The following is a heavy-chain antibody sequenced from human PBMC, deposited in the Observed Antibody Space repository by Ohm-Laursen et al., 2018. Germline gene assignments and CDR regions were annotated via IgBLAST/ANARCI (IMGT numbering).Heavy chain of an antibody. J-gene: IGHJ1*01. Sequence: SLRLSCSASGFTFDDYAMHWVRQAPGKGLEWVSGISWNSGSIGYADPVKGRFTISRDNSKNTLYLQMNSLRAEDTAVYYCAKTVVVMGYFQHWGQGTLVTVSS. V-gene: IGHV3-9*01. CDR3: AKTVVVMGYFQH. CDR2: ISWNSGSI. D-gene: IGHD2-21*01. CDR1: GFTFDDYA.